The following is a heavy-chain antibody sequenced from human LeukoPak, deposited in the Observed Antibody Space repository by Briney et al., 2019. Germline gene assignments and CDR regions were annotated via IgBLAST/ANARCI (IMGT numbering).Heavy chain of an antibody. Sequence: SETLSLTCTVSGGSVSSGSYYWSWIRQPPGKGLEWIGYIYYSGSTNYNPSLKSRVTISVDTSKNQFSLKLSSVTAADTAVYYCATDSPVRHWGQGTLVTVSS. CDR1: GGSVSSGSYY. CDR3: ATDSPVRH. V-gene: IGHV4-61*01. J-gene: IGHJ1*01. CDR2: IYYSGST.